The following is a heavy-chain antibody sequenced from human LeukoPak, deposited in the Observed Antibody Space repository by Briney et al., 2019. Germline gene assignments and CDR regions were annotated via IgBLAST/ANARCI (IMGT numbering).Heavy chain of an antibody. CDR1: GFTFSSYA. CDR2: INHSGST. CDR3: ARLRVLGYYDSSGYYYFDY. D-gene: IGHD3-22*01. V-gene: IGHV4-34*01. Sequence: GSLRLSCAASGFTFSSYAMSWVRQPPGKGLEWIGEINHSGSTNYNPSLKSRVTISVDTSKNQFSLKLSSVTAADTAVYYCARLRVLGYYDSSGYYYFDYWGQGTLVTVSS. J-gene: IGHJ4*02.